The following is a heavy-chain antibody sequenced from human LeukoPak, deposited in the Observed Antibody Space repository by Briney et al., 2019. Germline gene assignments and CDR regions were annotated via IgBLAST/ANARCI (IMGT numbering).Heavy chain of an antibody. J-gene: IGHJ4*02. V-gene: IGHV4-4*02. D-gene: IGHD6-6*01. CDR2: IYHSGST. CDR3: ASLIAARRRDYFDY. CDR1: GGSISSSNW. Sequence: SETLSLTCAVSGGSISSSNWWSWVRQPPGKGLEWIGEIYHSGSTNYNPSLKSRVTISVDKSKNQFSLKLSSVTAADTGVYYCASLIAARRRDYFDYWGQGTLVTVSS.